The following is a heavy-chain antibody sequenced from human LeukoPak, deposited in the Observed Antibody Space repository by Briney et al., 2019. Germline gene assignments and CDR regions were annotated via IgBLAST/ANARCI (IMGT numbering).Heavy chain of an antibody. V-gene: IGHV3-30*02. Sequence: GGSLRLSCAASGLSFSTYGMHCVRQAPGKGLEWVAFIRYDGSDKHYGDSVKGRFTISRDNFKNTVYLQMNSLRTEDTAVYYCAKVGGTYLDYYYMDVWGKGTTVTVSS. J-gene: IGHJ6*03. D-gene: IGHD1-26*01. CDR2: IRYDGSDK. CDR1: GLSFSTYG. CDR3: AKVGGTYLDYYYMDV.